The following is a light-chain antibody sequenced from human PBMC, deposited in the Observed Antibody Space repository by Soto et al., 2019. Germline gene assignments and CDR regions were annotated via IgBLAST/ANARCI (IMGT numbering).Light chain of an antibody. CDR3: QQYTNTNNPWM. V-gene: IGKV1-5*01. CDR1: QSISSW. J-gene: IGKJ1*01. Sequence: DIQMTQSPSTLSAAVGDRVTITARAIQSISSWLAWYQQKPGKAPKLLVYDASTLQSGVASRFSGSGSGTEFTLIISGLQPDDSATYYCQQYTNTNNPWMFGQGTKVDIK. CDR2: DAS.